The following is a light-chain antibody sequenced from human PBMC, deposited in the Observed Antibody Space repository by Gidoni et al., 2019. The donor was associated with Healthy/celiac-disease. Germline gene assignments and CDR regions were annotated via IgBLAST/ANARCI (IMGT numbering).Light chain of an antibody. J-gene: IGLJ2*01. CDR1: KLGAKY. Sequence: SYELTQPPSVSVSPGQTASITCSGDKLGAKYACWYQQKPGQSPVLVIYQDSRRPSGIPGRFSGSNSGNTATLTISGTQAMDEADYYCQAWDSSTVVVGGGTKLTVL. V-gene: IGLV3-1*01. CDR2: QDS. CDR3: QAWDSSTVV.